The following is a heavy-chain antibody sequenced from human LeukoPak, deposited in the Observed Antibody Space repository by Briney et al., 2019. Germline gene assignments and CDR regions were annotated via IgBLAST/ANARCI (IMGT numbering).Heavy chain of an antibody. CDR3: ARDSGYYYDSSGYFDY. V-gene: IGHV4-31*03. D-gene: IGHD3-22*01. J-gene: IGHJ4*02. CDR2: IYYSGST. Sequence: PSETLSLTCTVSGGSVSSGGCYWSWIRQHPGKGLEWIGYIYYSGSTYYNPSLKSRVTISVDTSKNQFSLKLSSVTAADTAVYYCARDSGYYYDSSGYFDYWGQGTLVTVSS. CDR1: GGSVSSGGCY.